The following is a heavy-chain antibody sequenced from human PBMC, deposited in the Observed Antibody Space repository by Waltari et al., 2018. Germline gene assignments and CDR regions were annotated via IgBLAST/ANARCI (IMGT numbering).Heavy chain of an antibody. CDR2: INHSGST. CDR3: ARDRTVTLWVSYYYYGMDV. D-gene: IGHD4-4*01. J-gene: IGHJ6*02. Sequence: QVQLQQWGAGLLKPSETLSLTCAVYGGSFSGYYWSWIRQPPGKGLEWIGEINHSGSTNSYPALKSRVTISVDTSKNQFSLKLSSVTAADTAVYYCARDRTVTLWVSYYYYGMDVWGQGTTVTISS. V-gene: IGHV4-34*01. CDR1: GGSFSGYY.